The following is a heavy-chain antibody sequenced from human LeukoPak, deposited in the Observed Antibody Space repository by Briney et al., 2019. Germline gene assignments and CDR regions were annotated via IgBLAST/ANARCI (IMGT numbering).Heavy chain of an antibody. J-gene: IGHJ4*02. Sequence: GGSLRLSCVASGFTFSNYAMSWVRQAPGKGLEWVSGISGSGGTTYYADSAKGRFTITRDNSKNTLYLRRSSLRVEDTAIYYCVKGSTAMVTYYFDYWGQGTLVTVSS. D-gene: IGHD5-18*01. V-gene: IGHV3-23*01. CDR1: GFTFSNYA. CDR3: VKGSTAMVTYYFDY. CDR2: ISGSGGTT.